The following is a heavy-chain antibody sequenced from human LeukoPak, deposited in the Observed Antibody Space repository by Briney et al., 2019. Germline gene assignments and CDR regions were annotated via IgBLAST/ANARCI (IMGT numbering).Heavy chain of an antibody. J-gene: IGHJ4*02. CDR1: GGSISNYY. Sequence: SETLSLTCTVCGGSISNYYWRWLRQAPGEGVVGIGSIDRSGSTKYNPSLKSRVTISVDKSKNQFSLKLTSVTAADTAVYYCARGTQVRRSGIDYWGQGILVSVCS. D-gene: IGHD1-26*01. CDR3: ARGTQVRRSGIDY. CDR2: IDRSGST. V-gene: IGHV4-59*12.